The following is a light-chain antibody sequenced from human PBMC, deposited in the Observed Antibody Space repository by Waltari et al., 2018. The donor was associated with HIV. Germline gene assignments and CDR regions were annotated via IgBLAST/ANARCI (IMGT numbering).Light chain of an antibody. V-gene: IGLV2-14*01. CDR3: SSFTTSNYLL. CDR2: EVS. CDR1: RSYVGAYCF. Sequence: QSALTQPASVSGSPGQSITVSCTGTRSYVGAYCFVPWYQQTPGTAPKLVIYEVSYRPSGISNRFSGSKSGNTASLTISGLQTEDEADYYCSSFTTSNYLLFGGGTKVTVL. J-gene: IGLJ2*01.